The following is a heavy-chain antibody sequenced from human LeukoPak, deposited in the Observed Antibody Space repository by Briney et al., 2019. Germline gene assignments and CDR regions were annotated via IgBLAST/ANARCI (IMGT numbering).Heavy chain of an antibody. CDR3: ARGGGIEMATILINY. CDR2: IYHTGST. D-gene: IGHD5-24*01. CDR1: GGSISSGNCY. Sequence: PSETLSLTCTVSGGSISSGNCYWRWIRQPPGKGLEWIGYIYHTGSTHYSPSLKSRVTISVDRSKNQFSLELSSVTAADTAVYYCARGGGIEMATILINYWGQGTLVTVSS. J-gene: IGHJ4*02. V-gene: IGHV4-30-2*01.